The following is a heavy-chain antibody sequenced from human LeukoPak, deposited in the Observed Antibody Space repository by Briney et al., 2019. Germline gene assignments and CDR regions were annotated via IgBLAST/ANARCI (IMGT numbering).Heavy chain of an antibody. Sequence: SETLSLTCTVSGGSISSSSYYWSWIRQPPGKGLEWIGYIYYSGSTNCNPSLKSRVTISVDTSKNQFSLKLISVTAADTAVYYCARVLKPRSSILYSDNYYFDYWGQGTLVTVSS. J-gene: IGHJ4*02. CDR1: GGSISSSSYY. CDR2: IYYSGST. D-gene: IGHD1-26*01. CDR3: ARVLKPRSSILYSDNYYFDY. V-gene: IGHV4-61*01.